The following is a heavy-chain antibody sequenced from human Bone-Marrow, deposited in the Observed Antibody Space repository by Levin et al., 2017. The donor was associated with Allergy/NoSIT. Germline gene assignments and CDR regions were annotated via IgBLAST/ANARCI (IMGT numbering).Heavy chain of an antibody. Sequence: AASVKVSCKASGYTFTDYYVHWVRQAPGQGLEWMGWINPNRGDTNSAQKFQGRVTMTRDTSVSTAYMELTRLRSDDTAVYYCTRTWLPDWYFDLWGRGTLVTVSS. D-gene: IGHD3-10*01. J-gene: IGHJ2*01. CDR3: TRTWLPDWYFDL. V-gene: IGHV1-2*02. CDR2: INPNRGDT. CDR1: GYTFTDYY.